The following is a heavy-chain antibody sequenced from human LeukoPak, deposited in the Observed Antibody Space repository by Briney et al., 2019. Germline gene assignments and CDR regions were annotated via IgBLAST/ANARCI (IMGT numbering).Heavy chain of an antibody. Sequence: PSETLSLTCTVSGGSISSSSYYWGWTRQPPGKGLEWIGSIYYSGSTYYNPSLKSRITISIDTSKNQFSLKLSSVTAADTAVYYCARGGYSFGYNYWGQGTLVTVSS. CDR1: GGSISSSSYY. V-gene: IGHV4-39*07. CDR2: IYYSGST. CDR3: ARGGYSFGYNY. J-gene: IGHJ4*02. D-gene: IGHD5-18*01.